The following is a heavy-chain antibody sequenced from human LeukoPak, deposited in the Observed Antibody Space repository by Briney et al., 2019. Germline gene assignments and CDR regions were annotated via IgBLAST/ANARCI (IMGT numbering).Heavy chain of an antibody. J-gene: IGHJ4*02. CDR3: ARGPGTYYYDSSGSPDY. CDR1: GGSFSGYY. V-gene: IGHV4-34*01. CDR2: INHSGST. Sequence: SETLSLTCAVYGGSFSGYYWSWIRQPPGKGLEWIGEINHSGSTNYNPSLKSRVTISVDTSKNQFSLKLSSVTAADTAVYYCARGPGTYYYDSSGSPDYRGQGTLVTVSS. D-gene: IGHD3-22*01.